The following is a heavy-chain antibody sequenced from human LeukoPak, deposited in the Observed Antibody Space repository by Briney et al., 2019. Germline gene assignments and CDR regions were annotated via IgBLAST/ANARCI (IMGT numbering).Heavy chain of an antibody. D-gene: IGHD1-1*01. V-gene: IGHV1-69*06. CDR2: IIPIFGTA. J-gene: IGHJ5*02. Sequence: GASVKVSCKASGYTFTSYGISWVRQAPGQGLEWMGGIIPIFGTANYAQKFQGRVTITADKSTSAAYMELSSLRSEDTAVYYCAREVPIINWNDVNGLKNWFDPWGQGTLVTVSS. CDR3: AREVPIINWNDVNGLKNWFDP. CDR1: GYTFTSYG.